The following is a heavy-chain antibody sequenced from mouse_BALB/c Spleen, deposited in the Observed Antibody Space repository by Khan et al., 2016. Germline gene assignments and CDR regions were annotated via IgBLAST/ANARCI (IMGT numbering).Heavy chain of an antibody. Sequence: QIQLVQSGPELKKPGKTVKISCKASGYTFTNYGMNWVKQAPGKGLKWMGWINTYSGESTYADDFKGRFAFSLETSANTAYLQINNLKNEDTATXFCARYRYYSGSSMYFDVWGAGTTVTVSS. CDR1: GYTFTNYG. D-gene: IGHD1-1*01. CDR3: ARYRYYSGSSMYFDV. J-gene: IGHJ1*01. V-gene: IGHV9-3-1*01. CDR2: INTYSGES.